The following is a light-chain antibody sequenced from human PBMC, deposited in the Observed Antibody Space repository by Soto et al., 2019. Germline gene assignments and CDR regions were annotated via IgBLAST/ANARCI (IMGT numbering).Light chain of an antibody. CDR1: QSVSNNY. Sequence: PGALSLSPGERATLSCRASQSVSNNYLAWYQQKPGQAPRLLIYGASNRATGIPSRFSGGGSGTDFTLTISSLQPEDFATYFCQQSYSRPRTFGQGTKVDIK. J-gene: IGKJ1*01. CDR2: GAS. CDR3: QQSYSRPRT. V-gene: IGKV3-20*02.